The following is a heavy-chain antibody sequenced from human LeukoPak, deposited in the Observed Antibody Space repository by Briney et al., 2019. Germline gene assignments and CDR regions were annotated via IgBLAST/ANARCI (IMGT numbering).Heavy chain of an antibody. D-gene: IGHD3-3*01. J-gene: IGHJ4*02. CDR3: TTDWLTDYDFWSGYYQKYYFDY. V-gene: IGHV3-15*01. CDR2: IKSKTDGGTR. CDR1: GFTFSYAW. Sequence: GGSLRLSCEASGFTFSYAWMSWVRQAPGKGLEWVGRIKSKTDGGTRDYAAPVKGRFTISGDDSKNTLYLQMNSLKTEDTAVYYCTTDWLTDYDFWSGYYQKYYFDYWGQGTLVTVSS.